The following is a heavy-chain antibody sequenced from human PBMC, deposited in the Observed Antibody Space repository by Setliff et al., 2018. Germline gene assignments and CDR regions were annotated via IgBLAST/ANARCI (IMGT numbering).Heavy chain of an antibody. Sequence: GASVKVSCKASGYSFTSYYIHWVRQAPGQGLEWMGIINPGGGSASVVDNFQGRVTITWVTSISTAYMELSSLRSEDTAVYYCVRVTSGRLDFDYWGQGTPVTVSS. J-gene: IGHJ4*02. CDR2: INPGGGSA. V-gene: IGHV1-46*01. CDR3: VRVTSGRLDFDY. CDR1: GYSFTSYY. D-gene: IGHD6-19*01.